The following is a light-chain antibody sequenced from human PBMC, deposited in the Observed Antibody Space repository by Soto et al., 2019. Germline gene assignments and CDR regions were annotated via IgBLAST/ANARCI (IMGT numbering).Light chain of an antibody. J-gene: IGKJ4*01. V-gene: IGKV3-11*01. CDR3: QQRADWPLT. CDR1: QSVSNY. CDR2: DTS. Sequence: IVLTQSPATLSLYPGERATLSCRASQSVSNYLAWYQQKPGQAPSLLIYDTSNRAPGIPARFSGSGSETDFTLTISSLEPEDFAVYFCQQRADWPLTFGGGTKVDIK.